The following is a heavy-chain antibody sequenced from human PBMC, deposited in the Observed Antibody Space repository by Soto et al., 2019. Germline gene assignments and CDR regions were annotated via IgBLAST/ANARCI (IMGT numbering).Heavy chain of an antibody. D-gene: IGHD2-21*02. Sequence: SETLSLTCVVSGGSLSSYYWSWIRQPPGKGLEWIGYIYYSGSTNYNPSLKSRVTISVDRSKNQFSLKLSSVTAADTAVYYCARVTFDWGQGTLVTVSS. V-gene: IGHV4-59*12. CDR3: ARVTFD. J-gene: IGHJ4*02. CDR1: GGSLSSYY. CDR2: IYYSGST.